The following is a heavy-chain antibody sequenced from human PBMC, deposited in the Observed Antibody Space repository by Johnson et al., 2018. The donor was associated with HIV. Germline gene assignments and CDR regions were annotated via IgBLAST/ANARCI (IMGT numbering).Heavy chain of an antibody. Sequence: QVQLVESGGGVVQPGRSLRLSCAASGFTFSSYDMHWVRQAPGKGLEWVAVISYDGSNKYYADSVKGRFTISRDNTKKTLYPQMNSLRAEDTAVYYCAKTKCAHFDAVAIWGQGTTVIVSS. V-gene: IGHV3-30*18. CDR2: ISYDGSNK. J-gene: IGHJ3*02. CDR3: AKTKCAHFDAVAI. D-gene: IGHD2-8*01. CDR1: GFTFSSYD.